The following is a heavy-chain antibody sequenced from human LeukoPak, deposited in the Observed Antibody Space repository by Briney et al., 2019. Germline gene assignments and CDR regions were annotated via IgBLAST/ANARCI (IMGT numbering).Heavy chain of an antibody. CDR2: IYYSGST. D-gene: IGHD3-22*01. CDR3: ARQARFDYSDSSVPNWFEP. J-gene: IGHJ5*02. Sequence: SETLSLTCTVSGGSISSSSYYWCGIRQPPGKGLEGMGRIYYSGSTYDNPSLKSRVTISVDTSKNQCSLRPSSVTAADTSVYYCARQARFDYSDSSVPNWFEPWGQGTLVTVSS. CDR1: GGSISSSSYY. V-gene: IGHV4-39*01.